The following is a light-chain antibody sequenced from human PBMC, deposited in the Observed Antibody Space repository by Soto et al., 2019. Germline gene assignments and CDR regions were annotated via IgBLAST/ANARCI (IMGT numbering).Light chain of an antibody. Sequence: DIQMTQSPSSLSASVGDRVTITCRASQSINNYLDWYQQKPGKAPKLLIYTASSLQSGVPSRFSGIGSGTDFTLSISSLQPEDFATYYCQQTYSGPLTFGGGTKVDIK. J-gene: IGKJ4*01. CDR2: TAS. V-gene: IGKV1-39*01. CDR3: QQTYSGPLT. CDR1: QSINNY.